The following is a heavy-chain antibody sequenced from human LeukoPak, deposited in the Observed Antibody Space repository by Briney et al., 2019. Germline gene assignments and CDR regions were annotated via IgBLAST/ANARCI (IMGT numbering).Heavy chain of an antibody. CDR1: GGSISSSSYY. Sequence: SETLSRTCTVSGGSISSSSYYWGWIRQPPGKGLEWIGSIYYSGSTYYNPSLKSRVPISVDTSKNQFSLKLSSVTAADTAVYYCARPRRQRNWFDPWGQGTLVTVSS. D-gene: IGHD6-25*01. CDR2: IYYSGST. J-gene: IGHJ5*02. V-gene: IGHV4-39*01. CDR3: ARPRRQRNWFDP.